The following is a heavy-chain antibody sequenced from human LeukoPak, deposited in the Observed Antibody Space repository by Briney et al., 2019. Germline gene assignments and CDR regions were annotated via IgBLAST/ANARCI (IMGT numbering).Heavy chain of an antibody. V-gene: IGHV4-34*01. Sequence: SETLSLTCAVYGGSFSGYYWSWIRQPPGKGLEWIGEINHSGSTNYNPSLKSRVTISVDTSKNQFSLKLSSVTAADTAVYYCARMSGYYASGSYYKVTYYFDYWAQGTLVTVSS. J-gene: IGHJ4*02. CDR3: ARMSGYYASGSYYKVTYYFDY. D-gene: IGHD3-10*01. CDR2: INHSGST. CDR1: GGSFSGYY.